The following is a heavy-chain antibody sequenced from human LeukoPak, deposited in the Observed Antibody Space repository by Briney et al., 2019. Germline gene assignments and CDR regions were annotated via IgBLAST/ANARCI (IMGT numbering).Heavy chain of an antibody. J-gene: IGHJ5*02. V-gene: IGHV1-8*01. D-gene: IGHD6-13*01. CDR1: GYTFTSYD. Sequence: ASVKVSCKASGYTFTSYDINWVRQATGQGLEWMGWMNPNSGNTGYAQRFQGRVTLTSNTSISTAYMELGSLSSEDTAVYYCARGGASAAARRFDPWGQGTLVTVSS. CDR2: MNPNSGNT. CDR3: ARGGASAAARRFDP.